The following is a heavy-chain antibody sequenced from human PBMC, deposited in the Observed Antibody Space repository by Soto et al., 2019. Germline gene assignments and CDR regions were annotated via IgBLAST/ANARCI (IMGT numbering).Heavy chain of an antibody. CDR3: ARLPGYSTGWTPFDF. CDR1: GFTFTNYW. J-gene: IGHJ4*02. Sequence: EVQLVESGGGLVQPGGSLRLSCAASGFTFTNYWMHWVRQAPGKGLVWVSRINSDGSTTSHADSVKGRFTISRDNAKNTLYLQMNSLRAEDTAVYYCARLPGYSTGWTPFDFWAQGTQVTVSS. CDR2: INSDGSTT. V-gene: IGHV3-74*01. D-gene: IGHD6-19*01.